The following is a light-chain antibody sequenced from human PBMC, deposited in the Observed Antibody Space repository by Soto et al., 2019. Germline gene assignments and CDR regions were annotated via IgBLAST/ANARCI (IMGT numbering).Light chain of an antibody. V-gene: IGLV2-8*01. CDR1: TSDIGAYNY. J-gene: IGLJ1*01. CDR3: SSFAGTNSFV. CDR2: EVT. Sequence: LTQPPSASGSPGQSVTISCTGTTSDIGAYNYVSWYQQRPGKAPKLIIYEVTRRPSGVPDRIFGSKSYTTASLTVSGLQAEDEADYYCSSFAGTNSFVFGTGTKVTVL.